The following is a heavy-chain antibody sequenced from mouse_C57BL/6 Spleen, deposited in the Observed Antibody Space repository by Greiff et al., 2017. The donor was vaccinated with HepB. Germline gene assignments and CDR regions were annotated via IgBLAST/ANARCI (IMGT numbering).Heavy chain of an antibody. Sequence: EVHLVESGGGLVKPGGSLKLSCAASGFTFSSYAMSWVRQTPEKRLEWVATISDGGSYTYYPDNVKGRFTISRDNAKNNLYLQMSHLKSEDTAMYYCARDPSPYDYFDYWGQGTTLTVSS. CDR2: ISDGGSYT. CDR1: GFTFSSYA. D-gene: IGHD2-3*01. CDR3: ARDPSPYDYFDY. J-gene: IGHJ2*01. V-gene: IGHV5-4*01.